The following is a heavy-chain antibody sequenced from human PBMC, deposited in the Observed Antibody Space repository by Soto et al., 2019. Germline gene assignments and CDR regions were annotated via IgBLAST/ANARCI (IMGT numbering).Heavy chain of an antibody. Sequence: QVQLQESGPGLVKPSETLSLTCTVSGGSISSYYWSWIRQPPGKGLEWIGYIYYSGSTNYNPSLKSRLTISVDTSKNQFSLKLSSVTAADTAVYYCARDTYGDYGNWFDPWGQGTLVTVSS. J-gene: IGHJ5*02. CDR3: ARDTYGDYGNWFDP. V-gene: IGHV4-59*01. D-gene: IGHD4-17*01. CDR1: GGSISSYY. CDR2: IYYSGST.